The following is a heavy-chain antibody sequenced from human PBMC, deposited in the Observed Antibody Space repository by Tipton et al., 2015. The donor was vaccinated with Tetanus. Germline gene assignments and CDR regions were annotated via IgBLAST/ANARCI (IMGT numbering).Heavy chain of an antibody. D-gene: IGHD3-3*01. CDR3: ARHQSGYFTPFDY. CDR1: GGSIRGGTFY. J-gene: IGHJ4*02. V-gene: IGHV4-39*01. CDR2: IYESGDT. Sequence: TLSLTCTVSGGSIRGGTFYWGCIRQPPGKGLEWIGSIYESGDTYYIPSLKSRVTISVDTSKNQFSLNLNSMAAADTGVYYCARHQSGYFTPFDYWGQGNLVTVSS.